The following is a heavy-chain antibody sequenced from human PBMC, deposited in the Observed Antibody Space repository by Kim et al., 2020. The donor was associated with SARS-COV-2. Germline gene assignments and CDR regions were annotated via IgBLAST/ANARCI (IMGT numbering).Heavy chain of an antibody. CDR2: IYYSGST. V-gene: IGHV4-59*01. D-gene: IGHD3-16*02. CDR3: ARVGDYVWGSYRPTDYYFDY. J-gene: IGHJ4*02. Sequence: SETLSLTCTVSGGSISSYYWSWIRQPPGKGLEWIGYIYYSGSTNYNPSLKSRVTISVDTSKNQFSLKLSSVTAADTAVYYCARVGDYVWGSYRPTDYYFDYWGQGTLVTVSS. CDR1: GGSISSYY.